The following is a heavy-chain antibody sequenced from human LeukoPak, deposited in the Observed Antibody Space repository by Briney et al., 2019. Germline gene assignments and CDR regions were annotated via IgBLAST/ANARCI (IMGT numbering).Heavy chain of an antibody. CDR2: MNPNSGNT. Sequence: ASVKVSCKASGYTFTSYDINWVRQATGQGLEWMGWMNPNSGNTGYAQKFQGRVTMTRDMSTSTVYMELSSLRSDDTAVYYCARGVRSPGYYYMDVWGKGTTVTVSS. D-gene: IGHD1-26*01. J-gene: IGHJ6*03. CDR3: ARGVRSPGYYYMDV. V-gene: IGHV1-8*02. CDR1: GYTFTSYD.